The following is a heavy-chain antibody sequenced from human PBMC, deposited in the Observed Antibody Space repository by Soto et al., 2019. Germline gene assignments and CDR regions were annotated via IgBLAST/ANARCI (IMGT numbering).Heavy chain of an antibody. CDR2: IRYDGSNK. CDR3: ARVYYYDSSGYPAYYYYGMDV. CDR1: GFTFSSYG. J-gene: IGHJ6*02. Sequence: QVQLVESGGGVVQPGGSLRLSCAASGFTFSSYGMHWVRQAPGKGLEWVAVIRYDGSNKYYADSVKGRFTISRDNSKNPLYLQMNSLRAEDTAVYYCARVYYYDSSGYPAYYYYGMDVWGQGTTVTVSS. V-gene: IGHV3-33*01. D-gene: IGHD3-22*01.